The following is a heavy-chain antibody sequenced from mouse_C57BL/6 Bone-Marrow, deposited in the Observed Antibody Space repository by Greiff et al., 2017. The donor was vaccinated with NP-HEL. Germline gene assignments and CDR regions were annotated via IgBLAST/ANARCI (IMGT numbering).Heavy chain of an antibody. CDR2: INPSSGYT. CDR3: ARYYYGHWYFDV. D-gene: IGHD2-1*01. J-gene: IGHJ1*03. V-gene: IGHV1-7*01. Sequence: QVQLQQSGAELAKPGASVKLSCKASGYTFTSYWMHWVKQRPGQGLEWIGYINPSSGYTKYNQKFKDKATLTADKASSTAYMQLSSLTYADSAVYYCARYYYGHWYFDVWGTGTTVTVSS. CDR1: GYTFTSYW.